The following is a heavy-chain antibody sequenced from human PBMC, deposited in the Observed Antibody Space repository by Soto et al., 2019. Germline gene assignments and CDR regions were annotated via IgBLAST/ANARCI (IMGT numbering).Heavy chain of an antibody. CDR3: ATVRWGGYX. CDR2: KPYTGSP. CDR1: GDSVSRGSYH. V-gene: IGHV4-61*01. D-gene: IGHD7-27*01. Sequence: ESLSLTCSVSGDSVSRGSYHWRWIRQPPGKGLEWIWFKPYTGSPDYNPSLKSLVVISIERSKNQFSLQLSSVTATDTAVYFCATVRWGGYXLGQGTLVTASX. J-gene: IGHJ4*02.